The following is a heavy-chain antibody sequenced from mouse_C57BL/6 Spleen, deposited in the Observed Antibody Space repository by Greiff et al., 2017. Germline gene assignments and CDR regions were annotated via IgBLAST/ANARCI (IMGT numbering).Heavy chain of an antibody. D-gene: IGHD1-1*01. V-gene: IGHV1-26*01. J-gene: IGHJ4*01. CDR1: GYTFTDSY. CDR2: IYPNDGGT. CDR3: ARSIAYNGSSDGAMDY. Sequence: EVQLQQSGPELVKPGASVKISCKASGYTFTDSYMNWVKQSHGKSLEWIGDIYPNDGGTSYNQKFKGKATLTVDKSSSTAYMELRSLTSEDSAVYYWARSIAYNGSSDGAMDYWGQGTSVTVSS.